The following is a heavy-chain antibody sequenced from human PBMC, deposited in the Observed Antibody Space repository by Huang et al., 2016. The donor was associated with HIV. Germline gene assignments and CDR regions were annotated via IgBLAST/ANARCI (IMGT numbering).Heavy chain of an antibody. CDR1: EYTLTELS. J-gene: IGHJ4*02. Sequence: QVQLVQSRAEVKKPGASVKVSCKVPEYTLTELSIHWVRQPPGKGLEWMGGFDPEIGETIYAQKFQGRVTMTEDTSTATAFMELSGLRPEDTAVYYCATGFDVFFDFWGQGTLVTVSS. V-gene: IGHV1-24*01. D-gene: IGHD3-9*01. CDR3: ATGFDVFFDF. CDR2: FDPEIGET.